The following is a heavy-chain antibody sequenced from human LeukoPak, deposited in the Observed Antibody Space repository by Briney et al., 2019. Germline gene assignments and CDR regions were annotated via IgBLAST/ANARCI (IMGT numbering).Heavy chain of an antibody. CDR2: INPSGGNT. V-gene: IGHV1-46*01. CDR1: GYTFTSYY. D-gene: IGHD6-19*01. CDR3: AGQPGIAVAGSFDY. Sequence: ASVKVSCKASGYTFTSYYMHWVRQAPGQGLEWMGIINPSGGNTNYAQKFQERVTITRDMSTSTAYMELSSLRSEDTAVYYCAGQPGIAVAGSFDYWGQGTLVTVSS. J-gene: IGHJ4*02.